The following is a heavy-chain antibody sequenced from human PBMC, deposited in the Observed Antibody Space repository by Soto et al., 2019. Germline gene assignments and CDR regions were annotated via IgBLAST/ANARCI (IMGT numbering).Heavy chain of an antibody. CDR3: AREEMVHFDAFDI. Sequence: GGSLRLSCAASGFTFSSYAMHWVRQAPGKGLEWVAVISYDGSNKYYADSVKGRFTISRDNSKNTLYLQMNSLRAEDTAVYYCAREEMVHFDAFDIWGQGTMVTVSS. CDR2: ISYDGSNK. D-gene: IGHD1-1*01. V-gene: IGHV3-30-3*01. J-gene: IGHJ3*02. CDR1: GFTFSSYA.